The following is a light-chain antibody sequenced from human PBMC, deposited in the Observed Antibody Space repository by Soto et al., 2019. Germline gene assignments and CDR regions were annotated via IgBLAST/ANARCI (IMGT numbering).Light chain of an antibody. Sequence: DIQRTQSPSSLSASVGDRVTITRRASQSISSYLTWYQNQPGKDPKILIYAASSLQSGVPSRFSGSGSGTEFNLTINRLQTDDFATYECQHYNSYPEAFGQGTKVDIK. J-gene: IGKJ1*01. CDR1: QSISSY. CDR3: QHYNSYPEA. CDR2: AAS. V-gene: IGKV1-16*01.